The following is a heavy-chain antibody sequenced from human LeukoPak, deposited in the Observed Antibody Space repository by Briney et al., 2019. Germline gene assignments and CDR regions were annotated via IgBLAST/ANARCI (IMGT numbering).Heavy chain of an antibody. D-gene: IGHD6-19*01. V-gene: IGHV3-21*01. Sequence: GGSLTLSCAASGLTFSSYSMNWVRHAPGKGLEWVTSISSSSSYIYYADSVKARFTISRDNAKNSLYQQMNSLRAEDTAVYYCARVWDSSGWYDYYYMDVWGKGTTVTVSS. CDR1: GLTFSSYS. J-gene: IGHJ6*03. CDR3: ARVWDSSGWYDYYYMDV. CDR2: ISSSSSYI.